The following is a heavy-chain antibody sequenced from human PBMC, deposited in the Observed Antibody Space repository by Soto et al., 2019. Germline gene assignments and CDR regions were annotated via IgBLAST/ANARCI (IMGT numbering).Heavy chain of an antibody. V-gene: IGHV3-33*01. CDR1: GFTFSSYG. CDR3: ARNLGITGTTDEDYYYYGMDV. J-gene: IGHJ6*02. Sequence: GGSLRLSCAASGFTFSSYGMHWVRQAPGKGLEWVAVIWYDGSNKYYADSVKGRFTISRDNSKNTLYLQMNSLRAEDTAVYYCARNLGITGTTDEDYYYYGMDVWGQGTTVTVSS. CDR2: IWYDGSNK. D-gene: IGHD1-7*01.